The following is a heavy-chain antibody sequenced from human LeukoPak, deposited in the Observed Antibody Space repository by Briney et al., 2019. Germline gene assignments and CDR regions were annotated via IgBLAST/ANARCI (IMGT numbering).Heavy chain of an antibody. CDR3: ARTYGSGSTDRYYFDY. D-gene: IGHD3-10*01. V-gene: IGHV1-69*13. J-gene: IGHJ4*02. CDR1: GGTFSSYA. Sequence: ASVKVSCKASGGTFSSYAISWVRQAPGQGLEWMGGIIPIFGTANYAQKFQGRVTITADESTSTAYMELSSLRSEDTAVYYCARTYGSGSTDRYYFDYWGQGPLVTVSS. CDR2: IIPIFGTA.